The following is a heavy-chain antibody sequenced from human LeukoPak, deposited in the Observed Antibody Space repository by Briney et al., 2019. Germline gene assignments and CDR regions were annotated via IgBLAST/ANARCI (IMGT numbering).Heavy chain of an antibody. D-gene: IGHD6-19*01. CDR2: IIPIFGTA. J-gene: IGHJ4*02. V-gene: IGHV1-69*01. CDR3: ARGGSGWPIDY. CDR1: GGTFSSHA. Sequence: SVKVSCKASGGTFSSHAISWVRQAPGQGLEWMGGIIPIFGTANYAQKFQGRVTITADESTSTAYTELSSLRSEDTAVYYCARGGSGWPIDYWGQGTLVTVSS.